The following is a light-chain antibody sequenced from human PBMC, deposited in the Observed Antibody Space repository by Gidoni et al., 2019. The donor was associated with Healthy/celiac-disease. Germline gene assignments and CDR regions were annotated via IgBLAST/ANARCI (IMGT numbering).Light chain of an antibody. CDR3: QQYGSSPYS. Sequence: EMVLTQSPGTLSLSPGERATLSCRASQSVSSSYLAWYQQKPGQAPRLLIDGASSRATGIPDRFSGSGSGTDFTLTISRLEPEDFAVYYCQQYGSSPYSFGQGTKLEI. V-gene: IGKV3-20*01. CDR2: GAS. CDR1: QSVSSSY. J-gene: IGKJ2*03.